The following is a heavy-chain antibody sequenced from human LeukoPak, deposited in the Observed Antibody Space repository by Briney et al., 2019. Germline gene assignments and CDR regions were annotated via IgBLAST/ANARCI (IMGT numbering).Heavy chain of an antibody. CDR3: TRPQTYYDILTGQYLPYYFDY. V-gene: IGHV3-49*04. CDR2: IRSKAYGGTT. CDR1: GFTSGDYA. D-gene: IGHD3-9*01. Sequence: GGSLRLSCTASGFTSGDYAMSWVRQAPGKGVEWGGFIRSKAYGGTTEYAASVKGRFTISRDDSKSIAYLQMNSLKTEDTAVYYCTRPQTYYDILTGQYLPYYFDYWGQGTLVTVSS. J-gene: IGHJ4*02.